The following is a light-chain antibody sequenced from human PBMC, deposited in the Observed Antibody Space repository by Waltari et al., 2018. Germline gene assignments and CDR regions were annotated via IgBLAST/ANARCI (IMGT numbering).Light chain of an antibody. J-gene: IGLJ2*01. Sequence: HSALTQPASVSGSPGQSVTISCTGSSSDVGAYKYVSWYQQHPGKTPKLLLYDVTYRPSEVSMRFSGSKSGSTASLPVSWLRAEDEAIYYCSSCTHTIAPDVVFGGGTMLTVL. V-gene: IGLV2-14*03. CDR3: SSCTHTIAPDVV. CDR2: DVT. CDR1: SSDVGAYKY.